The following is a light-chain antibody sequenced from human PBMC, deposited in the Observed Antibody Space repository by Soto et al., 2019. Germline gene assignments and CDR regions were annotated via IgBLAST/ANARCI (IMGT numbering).Light chain of an antibody. J-gene: IGKJ5*01. CDR2: GAS. CDR3: QHFRA. V-gene: IGKV3-20*01. Sequence: EVLLPRSTGTPTLSPKIGATPSCSASQSVSSSYVAWYQQKRGQAPRLLMYGASSRATGIPDRFSGRASRPNFTLTISRLEPEDFVLYYCQHFRAFGQGTRLEIK. CDR1: QSVSSSY.